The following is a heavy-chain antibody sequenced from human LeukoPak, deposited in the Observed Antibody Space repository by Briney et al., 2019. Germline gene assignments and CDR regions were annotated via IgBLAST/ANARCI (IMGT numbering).Heavy chain of an antibody. CDR1: GGSISSGGYY. V-gene: IGHV4-31*03. CDR2: IYYGGST. CDR3: ARDLGYYDSSEGAFDI. J-gene: IGHJ3*02. Sequence: SETLSLSCTVSGGSISSGGYYWSWIRQHPGKGLEWIGYIYYGGSTYYNPSLKSRVTISVDTSKNQFSLKLSSVTAADTAVYYCARDLGYYDSSEGAFDIWGQGTMVTVSS. D-gene: IGHD3-22*01.